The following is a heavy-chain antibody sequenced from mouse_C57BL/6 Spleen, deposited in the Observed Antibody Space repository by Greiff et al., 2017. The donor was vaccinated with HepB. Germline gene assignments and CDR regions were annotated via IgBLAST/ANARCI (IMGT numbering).Heavy chain of an antibody. CDR2: IYPGDGDT. CDR1: GYAFSSSW. Sequence: VQLQQSGPELVKPGASVKISCKASGYAFSSSWMNWVKQRPGKGLEWIGRIYPGDGDTKYNGKFKGKATLTADKSSSTAYMQLSSLTSEDSAVYFCARTPHSNYYAMDYWGQGTSVTVSS. CDR3: ARTPHSNYYAMDY. J-gene: IGHJ4*01. V-gene: IGHV1-82*01. D-gene: IGHD2-5*01.